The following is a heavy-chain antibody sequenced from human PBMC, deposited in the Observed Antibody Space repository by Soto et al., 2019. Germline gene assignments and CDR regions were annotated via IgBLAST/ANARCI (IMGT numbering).Heavy chain of an antibody. CDR1: SGSISSSNW. V-gene: IGHV4-4*02. CDR2: IYHSGST. J-gene: IGHJ6*03. Sequence: QVQLQESGPGLVKPSGTLSLTCAVSSGSISSSNWWSWVRQPPGKGLEWIGEIYHSGSTNYNPSLQSRVTISVDKSKNQFSLKLSSVTAADTAVYYCARVPSGGLYYYYYMDVWGKGTTVTVSS. D-gene: IGHD6-25*01. CDR3: ARVPSGGLYYYYYMDV.